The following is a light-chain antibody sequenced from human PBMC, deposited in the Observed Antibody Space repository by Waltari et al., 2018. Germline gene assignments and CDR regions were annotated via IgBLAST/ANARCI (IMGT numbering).Light chain of an antibody. J-gene: IGKJ3*01. Sequence: DIVMTQSPDSLAVSLGERATINCTSRQSVLYNSNNKNYLAWYQQKPGQPPKLLIYWASTRESGVPDRFSGSGSGTDFTLTVSSLQAEDVAVYYCQQYYTTPFTFGPGTKVDI. CDR3: QQYYTTPFT. V-gene: IGKV4-1*01. CDR2: WAS. CDR1: QSVLYNSNNKNY.